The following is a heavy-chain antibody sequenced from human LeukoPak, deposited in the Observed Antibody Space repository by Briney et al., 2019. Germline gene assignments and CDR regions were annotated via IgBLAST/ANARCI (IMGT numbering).Heavy chain of an antibody. Sequence: GGSLRLSCAASGFTFSSYDMSWVRQAPGKGLEWVSAISGSGGSTYYADSVKGRFTISRDNSKNTLYLQMNRLRAEDTAVYYCPKLSGFDYGDSWGQGTLVTVSS. CDR1: GFTFSSYD. CDR2: ISGSGGST. V-gene: IGHV3-23*01. J-gene: IGHJ4*02. CDR3: PKLSGFDYGDS.